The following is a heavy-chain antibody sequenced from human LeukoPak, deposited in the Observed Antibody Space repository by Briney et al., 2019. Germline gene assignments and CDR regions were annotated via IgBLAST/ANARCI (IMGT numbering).Heavy chain of an antibody. Sequence: GGSLRLSCAASGFSFSSYWMSWVRQAPGKGLEWLANIKHDGSEKYYVGSVKGRFTISRDNAKNSLYLQMNSLRAEDTAVYYCARRRYNWNAIDYWGQGTLVTVSS. CDR2: IKHDGSEK. J-gene: IGHJ4*02. CDR1: GFSFSSYW. CDR3: ARRRYNWNAIDY. V-gene: IGHV3-7*03. D-gene: IGHD1-20*01.